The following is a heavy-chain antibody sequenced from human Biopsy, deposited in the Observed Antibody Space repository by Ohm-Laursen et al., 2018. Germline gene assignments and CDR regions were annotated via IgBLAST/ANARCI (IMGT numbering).Heavy chain of an antibody. CDR3: ARDRGYYSDRTVPGYFDL. CDR1: SDSIGSYY. CDR2: DYYTGST. V-gene: IGHV4-59*01. J-gene: IGHJ2*01. D-gene: IGHD3-22*01. Sequence: SVTLSLTCTVSSDSIGSYYWSWIRQPPGKGLVWIGYDYYTGSTDYNPSLQSRVTISVDTSKNHFSLRLRSVIPADTAIYYCARDRGYYSDRTVPGYFDLWGRGTLVTVSS.